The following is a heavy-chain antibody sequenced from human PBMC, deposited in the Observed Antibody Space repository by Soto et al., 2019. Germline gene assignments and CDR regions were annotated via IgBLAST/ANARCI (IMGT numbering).Heavy chain of an antibody. CDR3: ARVSFGYGDHGDFDY. CDR2: IIPIFGTA. CDR1: GGTFSSYA. V-gene: IGHV1-69*01. J-gene: IGHJ4*02. D-gene: IGHD4-17*01. Sequence: QVQLVQSGAEVKKPGSSVKVSCKASGGTFSSYAISWVRQAPGQGLEWMGGIIPIFGTANYAQKFQGRVTITADESTSTAYIELSRLRTEDTAVYYCARVSFGYGDHGDFDYWGQGTLVTGSS.